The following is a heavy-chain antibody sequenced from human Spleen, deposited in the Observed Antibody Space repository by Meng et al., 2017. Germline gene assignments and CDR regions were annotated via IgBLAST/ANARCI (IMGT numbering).Heavy chain of an antibody. V-gene: IGHV1-8*01. CDR2: LNPNSGDT. CDR1: GYTFTNYV. Sequence: QVQLVQSGAEVKKPGASVKVSCKASGYTFTNYVINWVRQATGQGLEWMGWLNPNSGDTRYAPKFQGRVTMTRDTSISTAYMELSRLRSDDTAIYYCASYYLGCYWGQGTLVTVSS. D-gene: IGHD1-26*01. J-gene: IGHJ4*02. CDR3: ASYYLGCY.